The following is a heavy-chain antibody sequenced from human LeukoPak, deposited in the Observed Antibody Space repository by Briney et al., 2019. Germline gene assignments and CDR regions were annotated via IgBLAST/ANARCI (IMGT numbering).Heavy chain of an antibody. D-gene: IGHD3-10*01. CDR2: ISYDGSNK. CDR3: ARNLPPDVLLWFGESNARGYYMDV. CDR1: GFTFSSYG. V-gene: IGHV3-30*03. J-gene: IGHJ6*03. Sequence: SGGSLRLSCAASGFTFSSYGMHWVRQAPGKGLEWVAVISYDGSNKYYADSVKGRFTISRGNAKNSLYLQMNSLRAEDTAVYYCARNLPPDVLLWFGESNARGYYMDVWGKGTTVTVSS.